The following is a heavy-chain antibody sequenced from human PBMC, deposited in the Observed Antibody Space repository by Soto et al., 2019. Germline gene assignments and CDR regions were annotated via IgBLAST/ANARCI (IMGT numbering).Heavy chain of an antibody. Sequence: ASVKVSCKASGYTFTSYYMHWGRQAPGQGLEWMGIINLSGGSTSYAQKFQGRVTMARDTSTSTVYMELSSLRSEDTAVYYCARGYDFWSGSYYMDVWGKGTTVTVSS. J-gene: IGHJ6*03. CDR3: ARGYDFWSGSYYMDV. CDR2: INLSGGST. V-gene: IGHV1-46*03. CDR1: GYTFTSYY. D-gene: IGHD3-3*01.